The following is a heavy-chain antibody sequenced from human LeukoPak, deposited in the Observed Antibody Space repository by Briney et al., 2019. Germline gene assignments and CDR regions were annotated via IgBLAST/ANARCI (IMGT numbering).Heavy chain of an antibody. Sequence: PGGSLRLSCAASGFTFSSYYMNWVRQAPGKGLEWVSSISGASAYMYSTDSVKGRFTISRDNAKNSLHLHMNSLRAEDTAVYYCARGWTTVTTSIDHWGQGTLVTVSS. J-gene: IGHJ4*02. V-gene: IGHV3-21*01. CDR2: ISGASAYM. D-gene: IGHD4-17*01. CDR3: ARGWTTVTTSIDH. CDR1: GFTFSSYY.